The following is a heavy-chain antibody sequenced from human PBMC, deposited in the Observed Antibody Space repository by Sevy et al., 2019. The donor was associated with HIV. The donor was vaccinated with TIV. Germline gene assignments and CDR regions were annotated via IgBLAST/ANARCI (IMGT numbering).Heavy chain of an antibody. CDR3: AKELRYYDSKAGGPFDY. D-gene: IGHD3-22*01. CDR1: GFTFDDYA. Sequence: GGSLRLSCAASGFTFDDYAMHWVRQAPGKGLEWVSGISWNSGSIGYADSVKGRFTISRDNAKNSLYLQMNSLRAEDTASYYCAKELRYYDSKAGGPFDYWGQGTLVTVSS. J-gene: IGHJ4*02. CDR2: ISWNSGSI. V-gene: IGHV3-9*01.